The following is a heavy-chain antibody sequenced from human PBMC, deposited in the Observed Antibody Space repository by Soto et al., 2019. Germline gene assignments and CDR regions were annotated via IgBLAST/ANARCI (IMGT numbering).Heavy chain of an antibody. V-gene: IGHV4-34*01. J-gene: IGHJ4*02. Sequence: SETLSLTCAVYGGSFSGYYWSWIRQPPGKGLEWIGEINHSGSTNYNPSLKSRVTISVDTSKNQFSLKLSSVTAADTAVYYCARSLLGDSSSGWSTYYFDYWGQGTLVTVSS. CDR1: GGSFSGYY. CDR2: INHSGST. D-gene: IGHD6-19*01. CDR3: ARSLLGDSSSGWSTYYFDY.